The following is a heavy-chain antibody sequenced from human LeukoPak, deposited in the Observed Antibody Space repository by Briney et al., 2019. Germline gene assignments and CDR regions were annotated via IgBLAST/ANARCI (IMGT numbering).Heavy chain of an antibody. CDR3: ARGFPPRRNYDSSGYYSYYFDY. Sequence: ASVKVSCKASGYTFTSYGISWVRQAPGQGLEWMGWISAYNGNTNYAQKLQGRVTITADESTTTAYMELRSLRSDDTAVYYCARGFPPRRNYDSSGYYSYYFDYWGQGTLVTVSS. CDR1: GYTFTSYG. CDR2: ISAYNGNT. D-gene: IGHD3-22*01. J-gene: IGHJ4*02. V-gene: IGHV1-18*01.